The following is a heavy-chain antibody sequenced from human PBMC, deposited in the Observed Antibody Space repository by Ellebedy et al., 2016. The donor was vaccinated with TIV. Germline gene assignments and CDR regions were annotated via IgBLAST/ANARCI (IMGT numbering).Heavy chain of an antibody. V-gene: IGHV1-18*01. CDR1: GYIFNRYG. CDR3: ARDYFASGSNYFFDH. D-gene: IGHD3-10*01. CDR2: ISPYNGNT. Sequence: AASVKVSCKASGYIFNRYGLTWVRQAPGQGLEWMGWISPYNGNTNYAPKFQGRVTMTTDTATSTAYLDLMSLKFDDTAIYYCARDYFASGSNYFFDHWGQGSLVTVSS. J-gene: IGHJ4*02.